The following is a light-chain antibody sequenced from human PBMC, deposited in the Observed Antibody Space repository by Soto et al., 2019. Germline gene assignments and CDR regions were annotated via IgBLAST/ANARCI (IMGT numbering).Light chain of an antibody. Sequence: EIVMTQSPATLSVSPGERATLSCRASQSVSSNLAWYQQKPGQAPRLLIYGASTRATGIPARFSGSGSGTEFTLTISSLQSEAFAVYYCQQYNKWPPTWTFGQGTKVEIK. CDR1: QSVSSN. J-gene: IGKJ1*01. CDR2: GAS. V-gene: IGKV3-15*01. CDR3: QQYNKWPPTWT.